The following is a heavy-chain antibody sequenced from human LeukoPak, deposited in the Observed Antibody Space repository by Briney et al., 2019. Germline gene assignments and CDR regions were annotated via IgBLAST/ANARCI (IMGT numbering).Heavy chain of an antibody. CDR3: ARGTVLNYYDSSGYHKSPGSVDY. D-gene: IGHD3-22*01. CDR1: GGSISNYY. J-gene: IGHJ4*02. V-gene: IGHV4-59*01. CDR2: IYYSGST. Sequence: SETLSLTCTVSGGSISNYYWSWIRQPPGKGLEWLGYIYYSGSTNYNPSLKNRVTISVDTSKNQFSLKLSSVTAADTAVYYCARGTVLNYYDSSGYHKSPGSVDYWGQGTLVTVSS.